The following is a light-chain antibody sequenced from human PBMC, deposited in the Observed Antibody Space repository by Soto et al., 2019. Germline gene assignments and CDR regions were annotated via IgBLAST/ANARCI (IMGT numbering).Light chain of an antibody. CDR2: DVN. CDR3: CSYVGTPL. V-gene: IGLV2-11*01. Sequence: QSVLTQPPSVSGSPGQSVTISCTGTSGDVDPYNYVSWYQQHPGRAPKLVIYDVNMRPLGVPDRFSGSKSGATYSLTISGLQAEDEADYYCCSYVGTPLVGGGTKLTVL. J-gene: IGLJ2*01. CDR1: SGDVDPYNY.